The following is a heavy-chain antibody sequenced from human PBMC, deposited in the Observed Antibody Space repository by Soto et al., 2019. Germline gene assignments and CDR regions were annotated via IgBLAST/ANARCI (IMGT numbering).Heavy chain of an antibody. CDR3: ARDLVVTTHPRYYYYGMDV. J-gene: IGHJ6*02. D-gene: IGHD5-12*01. CDR2: ISAYNGNT. CDR1: GYTFTSYG. Sequence: QVQLVRSGAEVKKPGASVKVSCKASGYTFTSYGISWVRQAPGQGLEWMGWISAYNGNTNYAQKLQGRVTMTTDTSTSTAYMELRSLRSDDTAVYYCARDLVVTTHPRYYYYGMDVWGQGTTVTVSS. V-gene: IGHV1-18*01.